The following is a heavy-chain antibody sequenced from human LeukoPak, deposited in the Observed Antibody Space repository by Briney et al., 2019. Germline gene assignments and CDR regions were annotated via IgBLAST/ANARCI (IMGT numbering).Heavy chain of an antibody. Sequence: PSETLSLTCTVSGGSISSSSYYWGWIRQPPGQGLEWIGSIYYSGSTYYNPSLKSRVTISVDTSKNQFSLKLSSVTAADTAVYYCARLGSITIFGVVANFDYWGQGTLVTVSS. CDR2: IYYSGST. CDR1: GGSISSSSYY. J-gene: IGHJ4*02. CDR3: ARLGSITIFGVVANFDY. V-gene: IGHV4-39*01. D-gene: IGHD3-3*01.